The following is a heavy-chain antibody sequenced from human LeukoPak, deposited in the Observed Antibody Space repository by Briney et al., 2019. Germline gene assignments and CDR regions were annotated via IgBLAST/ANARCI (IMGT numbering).Heavy chain of an antibody. CDR2: ISYDGSNK. CDR3: AKDLEPQLVGAADY. Sequence: GGSLRLSCAASGFTFSSYGMHWVRQAPGKGLEWVAVISYDGSNKYYADSVRGRFTISRDNSKNTLYLQMNSLRAEDTAVYYCAKDLEPQLVGAADYWGQGTLVTVSS. J-gene: IGHJ4*02. D-gene: IGHD1-26*01. V-gene: IGHV3-30*18. CDR1: GFTFSSYG.